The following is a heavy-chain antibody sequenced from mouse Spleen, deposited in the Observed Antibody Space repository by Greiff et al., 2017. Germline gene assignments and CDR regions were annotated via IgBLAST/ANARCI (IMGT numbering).Heavy chain of an antibody. CDR1: GFTFSSFG. D-gene: IGHD1-2*01. J-gene: IGHJ1*01. CDR2: ISSGSSTI. CDR3: AREDYGYGYWYFDV. Sequence: DVKLVESGGGLVQPGGSRKLSCAASGFTFSSFGMHWVRQAPEKGLEWVAYISSGSSTIYYADTVKGRFTISRDNPKNTLFLQMTSLRSEDTAMYYCAREDYGYGYWYFDVWGAGTTVTVSS. V-gene: IGHV5-17*02.